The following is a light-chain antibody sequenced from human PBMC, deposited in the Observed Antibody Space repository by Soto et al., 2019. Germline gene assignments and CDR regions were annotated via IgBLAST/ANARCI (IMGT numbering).Light chain of an antibody. CDR3: QQSYSTLLT. CDR2: AAS. CDR1: QSISRY. V-gene: IGKV1-39*01. Sequence: DIQMTQSPSSLSASVGDRVTITCRASQSISRYLNWYKQKPGKAPKLLIYAASSLQSGVPSRCSGSGSGTDFTLTISSLQPEDFATYYCQQSYSTLLTFGGGTKVEIK. J-gene: IGKJ4*01.